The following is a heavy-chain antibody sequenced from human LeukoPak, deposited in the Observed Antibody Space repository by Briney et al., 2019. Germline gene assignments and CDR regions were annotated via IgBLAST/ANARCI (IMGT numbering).Heavy chain of an antibody. Sequence: GGSLRLSCAASGFTFSSYAMSWVRQSPGRGLEWVSAISGSGGNTYSADSVKGRCTISRDNSLQTLFLHMNSLRAEDTAVYYCARGMSATSGYLELEYWGQGTLVTVSS. V-gene: IGHV3-23*01. CDR2: ISGSGGNT. CDR1: GFTFSSYA. CDR3: ARGMSATSGYLELEY. J-gene: IGHJ4*02. D-gene: IGHD3-22*01.